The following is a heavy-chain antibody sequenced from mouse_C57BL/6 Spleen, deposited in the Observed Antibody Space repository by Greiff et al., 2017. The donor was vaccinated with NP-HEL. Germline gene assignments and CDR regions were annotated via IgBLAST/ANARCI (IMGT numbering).Heavy chain of an antibody. J-gene: IGHJ1*03. CDR1: GFNIKDYY. V-gene: IGHV14-2*01. D-gene: IGHD1-1*01. CDR2: IDPEDGET. Sequence: VQLQQSGAELVKPGASVKLSCTASGFNIKDYYMHWVKQRTEQGLEWIGRIDPEDGETKYAPKFQGKATITADTSSNTAYLQLSSLTCEDTAVYYCARPYYYGSSYWYFDVWGTGTTVTVSS. CDR3: ARPYYYGSSYWYFDV.